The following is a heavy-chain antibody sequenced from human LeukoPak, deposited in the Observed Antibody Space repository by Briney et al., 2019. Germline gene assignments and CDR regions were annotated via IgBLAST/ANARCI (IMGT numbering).Heavy chain of an antibody. V-gene: IGHV3-48*04. D-gene: IGHD1-26*01. CDR1: GFTFSSYS. J-gene: IGHJ4*02. CDR2: ISDSGNTI. Sequence: GGSLRLSCAASGFTFSSYSVNWIRQAPGKGLEWVSYISDSGNTIRYADSVKGRLTISRDNAKNSLYLQMNSLRGEDTAVYYCARGVGASEGVDYWGQGTLVTVSS. CDR3: ARGVGASEGVDY.